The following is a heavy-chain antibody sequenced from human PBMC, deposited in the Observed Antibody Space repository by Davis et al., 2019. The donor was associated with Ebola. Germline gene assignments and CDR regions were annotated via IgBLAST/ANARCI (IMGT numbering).Heavy chain of an antibody. CDR3: ARGFWDTSSRYHRVLDP. Sequence: MPSETLSLTCAVYGGSFSGYYWGWIRQPPGKGLEWIGSIYYTGATYDSPSLRSRVTISVDTSKKQFSLKMTSVTAADTAVYYCARGFWDTSSRYHRVLDPWGQGTQVTVSS. CDR2: IYYTGAT. J-gene: IGHJ5*02. CDR1: GGSFSGYY. D-gene: IGHD6-13*01. V-gene: IGHV4-34*01.